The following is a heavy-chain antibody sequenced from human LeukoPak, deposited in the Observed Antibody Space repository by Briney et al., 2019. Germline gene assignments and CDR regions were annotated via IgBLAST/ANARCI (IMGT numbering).Heavy chain of an antibody. CDR3: AREERSNYDFWSGPGPDDAFDI. D-gene: IGHD3-3*01. Sequence: ASVKVSCKASGYTFTSYGISWVRQAPGQGLEWMGWISAYNGNTNYAQKLQGRVTMTTDTSTSTAYMELSRLRSDDTAVYYCAREERSNYDFWSGPGPDDAFDIWGQGTMVTVSS. CDR2: ISAYNGNT. CDR1: GYTFTSYG. V-gene: IGHV1-18*01. J-gene: IGHJ3*02.